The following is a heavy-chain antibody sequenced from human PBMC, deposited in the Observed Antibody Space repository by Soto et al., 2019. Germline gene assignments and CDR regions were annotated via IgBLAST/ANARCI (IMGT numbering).Heavy chain of an antibody. CDR1: GFTFSSYA. D-gene: IGHD2-21*01. Sequence: QVQLVESGGGVVQPGRSLRLSCAASGFTFSSYAMHWVRQAPGKGLEWVAVIPYDGSNKYYADSVKGRFTISRDNSKNTLYLQMNSLRAEDTAVYYCAREEGVSTHRAYFDYWGQGTLVTVSS. V-gene: IGHV3-30-3*01. CDR3: AREEGVSTHRAYFDY. CDR2: IPYDGSNK. J-gene: IGHJ4*02.